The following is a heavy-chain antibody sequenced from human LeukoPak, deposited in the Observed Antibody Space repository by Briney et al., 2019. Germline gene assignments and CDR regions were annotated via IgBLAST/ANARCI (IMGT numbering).Heavy chain of an antibody. Sequence: SETLSLTCTVSGGSISTSACHWGWTRQSPGKGLEWIGEINHSGGTNYNPSLKSRVTISVDTSKNQFSLKLSSVTAADTAVYYCARGGYDILTGYLVDYWGQGTLVTVSS. CDR1: GGSISTSACH. CDR3: ARGGYDILTGYLVDY. V-gene: IGHV4-39*07. CDR2: INHSGGT. J-gene: IGHJ4*02. D-gene: IGHD3-9*01.